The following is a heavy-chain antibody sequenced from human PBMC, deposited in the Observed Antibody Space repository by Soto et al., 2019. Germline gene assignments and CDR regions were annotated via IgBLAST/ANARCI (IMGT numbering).Heavy chain of an antibody. CDR2: IFYSGAT. J-gene: IGHJ5*02. Sequence: ETLTPTCTVSGGSISDISYCWGWIRQPPGKGLQWIGCIFYSGATYYNPSLKNRVTLSVDTSNNELSLKLVSVTAPDTAVYYCARHKSGSDWLDPWGQGTLVTVSS. D-gene: IGHD2-15*01. CDR1: GGSISDISYC. V-gene: IGHV4-39*01. CDR3: ARHKSGSDWLDP.